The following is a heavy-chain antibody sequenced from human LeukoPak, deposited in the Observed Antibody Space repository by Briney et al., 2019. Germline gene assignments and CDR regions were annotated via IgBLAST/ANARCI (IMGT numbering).Heavy chain of an antibody. CDR1: GFTFSSYG. CDR2: ISYDGSNK. CDR3: AKVGPYNDYYYYGMDV. Sequence: GRSLRLSCAASGFTFSSYGMHWVHQAPGKGLEWVAVISYDGSNKYYADSVKGRFTISRDNSKNTLYLQMNSLRAEDTAVYYCAKVGPYNDYYYYGMDVWGQGTTVTVSS. V-gene: IGHV3-30*18. J-gene: IGHJ6*02. D-gene: IGHD5-24*01.